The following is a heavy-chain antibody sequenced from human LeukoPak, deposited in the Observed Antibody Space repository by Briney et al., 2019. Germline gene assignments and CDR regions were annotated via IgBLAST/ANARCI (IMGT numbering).Heavy chain of an antibody. V-gene: IGHV1-46*01. Sequence: GASVKVSCKASGYTCTSYYMHWVRQDPGQGLEWMGIINPSGGSTSYAQKFQGRVTMTRDTSTSTVYMELSSLRSEDTAVYYCAKDWELRYSQGGLYNWGQGTLVTVSS. CDR3: AKDWELRYSQGGLYN. CDR1: GYTCTSYY. J-gene: IGHJ4*02. D-gene: IGHD3-10*01. CDR2: INPSGGST.